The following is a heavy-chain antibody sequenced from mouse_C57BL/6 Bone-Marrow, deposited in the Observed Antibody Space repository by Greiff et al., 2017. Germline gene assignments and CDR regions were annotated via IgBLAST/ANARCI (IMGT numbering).Heavy chain of an antibody. Sequence: EVKLMESGGGLVQPGGSLSLSCAASGFTFTDYYMSWVRQPPGKALEWLGFIRNKANGYTTEYSASVKGRFTISRDNSQSILYLQMNALRAEDSATYYCARYILYDGYLYWYFDVWGTGTTVTVSS. V-gene: IGHV7-3*01. J-gene: IGHJ1*03. CDR3: ARYILYDGYLYWYFDV. D-gene: IGHD2-3*01. CDR2: IRNKANGYTT. CDR1: GFTFTDYY.